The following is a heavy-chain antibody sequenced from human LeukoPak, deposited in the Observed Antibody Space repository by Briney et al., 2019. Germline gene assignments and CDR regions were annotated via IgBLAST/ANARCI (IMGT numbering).Heavy chain of an antibody. J-gene: IGHJ4*02. CDR3: ARESGFGELLFDY. CDR2: ISYDGSNK. D-gene: IGHD3-10*01. Sequence: GRSLRLSCAASGFTFSSYAMHWVRQAPGKGLEWVAVISYDGSNKYYADSVKGRLTISRDNSKNTLYLQMNSLRAEDTAVYYCARESGFGELLFDYWGQGTLVTVSS. V-gene: IGHV3-30*04. CDR1: GFTFSSYA.